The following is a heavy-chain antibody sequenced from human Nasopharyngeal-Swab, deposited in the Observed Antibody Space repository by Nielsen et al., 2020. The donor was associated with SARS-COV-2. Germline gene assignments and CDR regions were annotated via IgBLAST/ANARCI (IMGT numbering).Heavy chain of an antibody. CDR3: ARVNPVSGSYYDAFDI. Sequence: GGSLTLSCAASGFTFSGSTMHWVRQPSGKGLEWVGRIRSKADNYATAYAASVKGRFIISRDDSKNTAYLQMNSLKTEDTAVYYCARVNPVSGSYYDAFDIWGQGTMVTVSS. CDR2: IRSKADNYAT. CDR1: GFTFSGST. V-gene: IGHV3-73*01. D-gene: IGHD1-26*01. J-gene: IGHJ3*02.